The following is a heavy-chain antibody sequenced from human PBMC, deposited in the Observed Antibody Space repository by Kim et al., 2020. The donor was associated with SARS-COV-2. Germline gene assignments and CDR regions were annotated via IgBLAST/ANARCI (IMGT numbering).Heavy chain of an antibody. J-gene: IGHJ4*02. V-gene: IGHV3-23*01. CDR1: GFTFSNYA. D-gene: IGHD2-15*01. CDR3: AKDGEYCSGGNCFYFDD. CDR2: IRVCDDNT. Sequence: GGSLRLSCVASGFTFSNYAMTWVRQAPGKGLEWVSVIRVCDDNTYYADSGKGRFTISRDNSKHTLYLQMNNLGAEDTAVYFCAKDGEYCSGGNCFYFDDWDQPTLLTASA.